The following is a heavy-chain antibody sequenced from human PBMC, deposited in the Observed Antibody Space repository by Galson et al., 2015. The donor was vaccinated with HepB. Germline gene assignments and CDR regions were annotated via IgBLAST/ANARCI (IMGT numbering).Heavy chain of an antibody. D-gene: IGHD6-19*01. CDR1: GGSVRSYF. V-gene: IGHV4-59*02. CDR3: ARDRTVMAVAGTRLYFYGMDV. CDR2: IYHGGIT. Sequence: SETLSLTCGVSGGSVRSYFWGWIRQPPGKGLEWIGKIYHGGITNYNPSLKSRVTISIDTSKNQFSLKLTSMTAADTGVYYCARDRTVMAVAGTRLYFYGMDVWGPGTTVTV. J-gene: IGHJ6*02.